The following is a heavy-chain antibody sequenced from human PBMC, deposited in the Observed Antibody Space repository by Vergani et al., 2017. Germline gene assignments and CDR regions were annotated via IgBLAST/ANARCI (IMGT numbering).Heavy chain of an antibody. CDR1: GYTFTSYY. CDR3: ARESVEGSKERDMDY. CDR2: INPSGGST. J-gene: IGHJ4*02. Sequence: QVQLVQSGAEVKKPGASVKVSCKASGYTFTSYYMHWVRQAPGQGLEWMGIINPSGGSTSYAQKFQGRVTMTRDTSTSTVYMELSSLRSEDTAVYYCARESVEGSKERDMDYWGQGTLVTVSS. D-gene: IGHD3-10*01. V-gene: IGHV1-46*01.